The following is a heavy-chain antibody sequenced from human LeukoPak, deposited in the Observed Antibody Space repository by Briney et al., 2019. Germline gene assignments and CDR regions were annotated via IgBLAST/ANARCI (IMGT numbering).Heavy chain of an antibody. CDR1: GYTFTSYY. J-gene: IGHJ4*02. V-gene: IGHV1-46*01. CDR2: INPSGGSA. CDR3: ARGGVYYDSSGHYFDY. D-gene: IGHD3-22*01. Sequence: ASVKVSCKASGYTFTSYYMHWVRQAPGQGLEWMGIINPSGGSASYAQKFQGRVTMTRDTSTSTVYMELSSLRSEDTAVYYCARGGVYYDSSGHYFDYWGQGTLVTVSS.